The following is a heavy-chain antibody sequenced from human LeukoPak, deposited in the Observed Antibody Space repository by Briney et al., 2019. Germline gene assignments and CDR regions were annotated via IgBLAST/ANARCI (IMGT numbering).Heavy chain of an antibody. V-gene: IGHV4-39*07. CDR2: IYYSGST. CDR1: GGSISSSSYY. Sequence: SETLSLTCSVSGGSISSSSYYWGWVRQPPGRGLEWIGNIYYSGSTYYNPSLKSRVTISVDTSKNQFSLKLSSVTAADTAVYYCARQGAVAGFLDYWGQGTLVTVSS. CDR3: ARQGAVAGFLDY. D-gene: IGHD6-19*01. J-gene: IGHJ4*02.